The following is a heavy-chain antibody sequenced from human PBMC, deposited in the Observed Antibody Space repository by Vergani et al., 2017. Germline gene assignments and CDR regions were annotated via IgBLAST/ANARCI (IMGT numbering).Heavy chain of an antibody. Sequence: EVQLVESGGGLVKPGGSLRLSCAASGFTFSNAWMSWVRQAPGKGLEWVGRIKSKTDGGTTDYAAPVKGRFTISRDDSKNTLYLQMNSLKTEDTAVYYCTTXRPYSSGWYGYYYYGMDVWGQGTTVTVSS. J-gene: IGHJ6*02. CDR1: GFTFSNAW. V-gene: IGHV3-15*01. CDR2: IKSKTDGGTT. D-gene: IGHD6-19*01. CDR3: TTXRPYSSGWYGYYYYGMDV.